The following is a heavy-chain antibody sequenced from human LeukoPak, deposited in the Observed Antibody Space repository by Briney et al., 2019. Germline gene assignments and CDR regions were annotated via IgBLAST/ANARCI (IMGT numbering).Heavy chain of an antibody. CDR2: INPSGGST. CDR3: ARGLRTVTTFSTSRAPFDY. V-gene: IGHV1-46*01. J-gene: IGHJ4*02. Sequence: ASVKVSCKASGYFFTSYYMHWVRQAPGQGLEWMGIINPSGGSTSYAQKFQGRVTMTRDTSTSTVYMELSSLRSEDTAVYYCARGLRTVTTFSTSRAPFDYWGQGTLVTVSS. D-gene: IGHD4-17*01. CDR1: GYFFTSYY.